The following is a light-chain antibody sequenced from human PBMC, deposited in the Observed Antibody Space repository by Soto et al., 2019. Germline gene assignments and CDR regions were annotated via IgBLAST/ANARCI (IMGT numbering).Light chain of an antibody. CDR3: CSYAHKNNFGYV. J-gene: IGLJ1*01. Sequence: QSVLTQPPSASGSVGQTVTISCSGTSSDIGKYKYVSWYQQHPGKAPKLIIYEVAKRPSGVPDRFSGSKSGNTASLTVSGLQPEDEADYFCCSYAHKNNFGYVFGNVTKLTVL. CDR1: SSDIGKYKY. V-gene: IGLV2-8*01. CDR2: EVA.